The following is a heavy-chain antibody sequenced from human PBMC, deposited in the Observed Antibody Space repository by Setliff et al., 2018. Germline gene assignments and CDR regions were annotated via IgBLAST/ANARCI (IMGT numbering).Heavy chain of an antibody. Sequence: SETLSLTCTVSGGSISSHYWSWIRQPPGKGLEWIGYIYYSGSTNYNPSLKSRVTISVDTSKNQFSLKLSSVTAADTAVYYCARDLDLNYDFWSGYYYGNALDIWGQGTMVTVSS. CDR2: IYYSGST. CDR3: ARDLDLNYDFWSGYYYGNALDI. J-gene: IGHJ3*02. V-gene: IGHV4-59*11. CDR1: GGSISSHY. D-gene: IGHD3-3*01.